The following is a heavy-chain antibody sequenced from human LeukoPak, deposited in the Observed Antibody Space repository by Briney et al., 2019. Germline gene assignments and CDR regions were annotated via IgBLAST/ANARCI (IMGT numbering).Heavy chain of an antibody. J-gene: IGHJ6*02. Sequence: GGSLRLSCAASGFTFSSYWMSWVRQAPGKGLEWVANIKQDGSEKYYVDSVKGRFTISRDNAKNSLYLQMNSLRAEDTAVYYCARDYGRSGDYGMDVWGQGTTVTVSS. CDR2: IKQDGSEK. CDR1: GFTFSSYW. CDR3: ARDYGRSGDYGMDV. V-gene: IGHV3-7*03. D-gene: IGHD3-10*01.